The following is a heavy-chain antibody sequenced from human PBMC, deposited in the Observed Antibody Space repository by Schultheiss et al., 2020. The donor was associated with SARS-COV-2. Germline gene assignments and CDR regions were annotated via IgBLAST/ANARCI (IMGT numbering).Heavy chain of an antibody. D-gene: IGHD2-8*02. CDR3: ARDTELGYCTGGVCRDY. Sequence: GGSLRLSCAASGFTFSSYGMHWVRQAPGKGLEWVAVIWYDGSNKYYADSVKGRFTISRDNSKNTLYLQMNSLRAEDTAVYYCARDTELGYCTGGVCRDYWGQGTLVTVSS. J-gene: IGHJ4*02. CDR2: IWYDGSNK. CDR1: GFTFSSYG. V-gene: IGHV3-33*01.